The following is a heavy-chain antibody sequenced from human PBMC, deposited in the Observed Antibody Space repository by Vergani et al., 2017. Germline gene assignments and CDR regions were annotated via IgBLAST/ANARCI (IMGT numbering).Heavy chain of an antibody. CDR1: GFTFSSYS. CDR2: IWYDGSNK. CDR3: AREGTIFGVVRSANIDY. D-gene: IGHD3-3*01. J-gene: IGHJ4*02. V-gene: IGHV3-33*08. Sequence: VQLVESGGGLVKPGGSLRLSCAASGFTFSSYSMHWVRQAPGKGLEWVAVIWYDGSNKYYADSVKGRFTISRDNSKNTLYLQMNSLRAEDTAVYYCAREGTIFGVVRSANIDYWGQGTLVTVSS.